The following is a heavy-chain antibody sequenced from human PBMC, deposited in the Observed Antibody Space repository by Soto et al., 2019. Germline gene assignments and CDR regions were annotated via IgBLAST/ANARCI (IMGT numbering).Heavy chain of an antibody. CDR1: GFTFSSYW. D-gene: IGHD3-22*01. J-gene: IGHJ4*02. CDR2: IKSDGSGT. Sequence: EVQLVESRGGLVQPGESLTLSCAASGFTFSSYWMHWVRQAPGKGLVWVSRIKSDGSGTYYADSVKGRLTIARDNAKNTLYLQMHRLGVKDTAVYFSARWDGVRYDGNGYLGRHWGQGTLVTVSS. CDR3: ARWDGVRYDGNGYLGRH. V-gene: IGHV3-74*01.